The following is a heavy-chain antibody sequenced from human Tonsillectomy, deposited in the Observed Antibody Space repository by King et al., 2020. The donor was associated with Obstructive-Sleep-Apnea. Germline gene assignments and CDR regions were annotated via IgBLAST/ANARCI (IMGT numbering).Heavy chain of an antibody. V-gene: IGHV3-33*01. J-gene: IGHJ3*02. Sequence: VQLVESGGGVVQPGRSLRLSCAASGCTFSSYGMHWVRQSPGKGLEWVAVIWYDGSNKYYADSVKGRFTISRDNSKNTLYLQMHSLRAEDTAVYYCARDSPYEVDGGNPRGAFDIWGQGTMVTVSS. CDR3: ARDSPYEVDGGNPRGAFDI. CDR2: IWYDGSNK. D-gene: IGHD4-23*01. CDR1: GCTFSSYG.